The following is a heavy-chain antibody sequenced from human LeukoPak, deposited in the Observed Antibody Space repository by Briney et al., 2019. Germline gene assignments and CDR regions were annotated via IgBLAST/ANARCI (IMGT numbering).Heavy chain of an antibody. CDR2: IYYSGST. CDR3: ARLSYDYVWGSYRPATGYYYYMDV. CDR1: GGSISSSSYY. V-gene: IGHV4-39*07. Sequence: SETLSLACTVSGGSISSSSYYWGWIRQPPGKGLEWIGSIYYSGSTYYNPSLKSRVTISVDTSKNQFSLKLSSVTAADTAVYYCARLSYDYVWGSYRPATGYYYYMDVWGKGTTVTISS. J-gene: IGHJ6*03. D-gene: IGHD3-16*02.